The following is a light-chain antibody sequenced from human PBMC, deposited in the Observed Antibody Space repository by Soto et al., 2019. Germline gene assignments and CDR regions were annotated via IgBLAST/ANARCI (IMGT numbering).Light chain of an antibody. Sequence: EIVLTQSPATLSLFPGERATLSCRASQPVSGFLAWYQQKPGQAPRLLIYDASNRATGIPARFSGRGSGTDFTLSISSLEPEDSAVYYCQQPSNWPPWTFCQGPSWISN. V-gene: IGKV3-11*01. J-gene: IGKJ1*01. CDR1: QPVSGF. CDR2: DAS. CDR3: QQPSNWPPWT.